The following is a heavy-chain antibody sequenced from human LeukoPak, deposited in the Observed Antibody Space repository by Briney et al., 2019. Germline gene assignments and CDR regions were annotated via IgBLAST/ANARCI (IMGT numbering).Heavy chain of an antibody. Sequence: ASVKVSCKASGYTFTSYYMHWVRQAPGQGLEWMGIINPSGGSTSYAQKFQGRVTMTRDTSTSTVYMELSSLRSEDTAVYYCASPLSVVAGLGGLDYWGQGTLVTVSS. CDR1: GYTFTSYY. CDR2: INPSGGST. J-gene: IGHJ4*02. CDR3: ASPLSVVAGLGGLDY. V-gene: IGHV1-46*01. D-gene: IGHD6-19*01.